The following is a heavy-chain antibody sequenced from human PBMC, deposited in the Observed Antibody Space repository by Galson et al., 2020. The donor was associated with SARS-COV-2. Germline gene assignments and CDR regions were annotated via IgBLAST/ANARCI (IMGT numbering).Heavy chain of an antibody. CDR1: GFAFSSYS. CDR2: MSSSDGYI. Sequence: TGGSLRLSCAASGFAFSSYSMNWVRQAPGKGLEWVSSMSSSDGYIYYADSVKGRFTISRDNAKNSLYLQMNSLRAEDTAVYYCARGVGGYSYGFVRYYFDYWGQGTLVTVSS. D-gene: IGHD5-18*01. J-gene: IGHJ4*02. V-gene: IGHV3-21*01. CDR3: ARGVGGYSYGFVRYYFDY.